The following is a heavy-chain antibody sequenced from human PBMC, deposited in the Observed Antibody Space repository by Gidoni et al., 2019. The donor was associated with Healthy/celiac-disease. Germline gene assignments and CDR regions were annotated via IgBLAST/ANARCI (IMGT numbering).Heavy chain of an antibody. J-gene: IGHJ4*02. CDR3: AGRTFMRY. CDR2: IYDSGST. CDR1: GGSISSSSYY. D-gene: IGHD3-16*01. Sequence: QLQLQASGPGLVKPSETLSLTCTVSGGSISSSSYYWGWIRQHPGKGLEWIGSIYDSGSTYYNTSLKSRVNISVDTSKNQFSLKLSSVTDADTAVYDGAGRTFMRYWGQGTLVTVSS. V-gene: IGHV4-39*01.